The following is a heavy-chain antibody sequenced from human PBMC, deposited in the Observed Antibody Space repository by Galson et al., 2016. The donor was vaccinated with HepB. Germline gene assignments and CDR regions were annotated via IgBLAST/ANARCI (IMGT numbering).Heavy chain of an antibody. D-gene: IGHD1-26*01. J-gene: IGHJ4*02. Sequence: SLRLSCAASGFTFSDSTMNWVRQAPGKGLEWVSYIDYWSSTIYYADSVKGRFTISRDNAMNSLYLQMNILRDEDTAVYYCARLGTYRYPSFDHWGQGTLVTVSS. CDR1: GFTFSDST. V-gene: IGHV3-48*02. CDR2: IDYWSSTI. CDR3: ARLGTYRYPSFDH.